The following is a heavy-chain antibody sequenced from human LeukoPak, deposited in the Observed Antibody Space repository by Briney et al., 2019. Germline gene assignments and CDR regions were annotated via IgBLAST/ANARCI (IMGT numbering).Heavy chain of an antibody. J-gene: IGHJ4*02. Sequence: PGGSLRLSCAASGFTFSSHAMSWVRQAPGKGLEWVSVISGSGGTTYYADSVKGRFTISRDNSKNTLYLQMNSLRAEDTAVYYCARDPGAAAGDYWGQGTLVTVSS. CDR1: GFTFSSHA. CDR3: ARDPGAAAGDY. V-gene: IGHV3-23*01. D-gene: IGHD6-13*01. CDR2: ISGSGGTT.